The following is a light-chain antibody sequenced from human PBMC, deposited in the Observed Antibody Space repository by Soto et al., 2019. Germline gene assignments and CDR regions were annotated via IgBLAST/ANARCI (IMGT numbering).Light chain of an antibody. J-gene: IGKJ1*01. Sequence: DIPLTQSPSSLSASVGDRVAITCRASERISNYLNWYQQKPGTAPKLLIWSSSTLPSGVPSRFSVSGSGTDFTLSISGLQPEDFAVYYCQQSYNTPRTFGQGTKVEVK. CDR2: SSS. CDR3: QQSYNTPRT. V-gene: IGKV1-39*01. CDR1: ERISNY.